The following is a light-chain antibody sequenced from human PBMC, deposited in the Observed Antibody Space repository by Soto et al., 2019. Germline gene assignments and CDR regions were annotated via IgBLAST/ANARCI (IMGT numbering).Light chain of an antibody. CDR2: AAS. CDR3: QQSYSMPYT. V-gene: IGKV1-39*01. CDR1: QSVSTY. J-gene: IGKJ2*01. Sequence: DIQMTQSPSSLSASVGDRVTITCRASQSVSTYLNWYQQKPGKAPKLLIYAASSLQSGVPSRFSGSGSGTDFTLTISSLQPEDFATYYCQQSYSMPYTFGQGTKVEIK.